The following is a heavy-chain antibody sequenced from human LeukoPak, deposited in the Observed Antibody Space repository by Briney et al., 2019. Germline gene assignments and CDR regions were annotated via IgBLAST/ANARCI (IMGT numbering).Heavy chain of an antibody. CDR3: ARDPDLVAVAGVNWFDP. D-gene: IGHD6-19*01. CDR2: INPNSGGT. J-gene: IGHJ5*02. Sequence: ASVKVSCKTSGYSENFYGITWVRQAPGQGLEWMGWINPNSGGTNYAQKFQGRVTMTRDTSISTAYMELSRLRSDDTAVYYCARDPDLVAVAGVNWFDPWGQGTLVTVSS. CDR1: GYSENFYG. V-gene: IGHV1-2*02.